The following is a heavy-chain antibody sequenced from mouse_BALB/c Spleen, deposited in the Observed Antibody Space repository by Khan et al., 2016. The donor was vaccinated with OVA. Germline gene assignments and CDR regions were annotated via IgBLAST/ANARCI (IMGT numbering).Heavy chain of an antibody. CDR1: GYTFTNYG. D-gene: IGHD2-12*01. CDR2: VNTYTGEP. V-gene: IGHV9-3-1*01. J-gene: IGHJ4*01. Sequence: QIQLVQSGPELKKSGETVKISCKASGYTFTNYGMNWVKQSPGKALKWMGWVNTYTGEPTYADDFKGRFTFSLETSASTAYLQISNLTNEDTATYFCARARYFSVSLDHWGQGTLVTVSA. CDR3: ARARYFSVSLDH.